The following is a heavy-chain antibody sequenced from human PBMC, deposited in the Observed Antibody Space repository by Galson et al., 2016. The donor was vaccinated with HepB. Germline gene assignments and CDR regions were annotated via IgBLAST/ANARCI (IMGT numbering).Heavy chain of an antibody. CDR3: AREGDCSSNSCYTGWFDP. Sequence: SLRLSCAASGFTFSNYGMHWVRQAPGKGLEGVASIWYDGNNKKYVDSVKGRFTISRDNSKNTLYLQMNNLRADDTAVYYCAREGDCSSNSCYTGWFDPWGQGSLVTVSS. CDR2: IWYDGNNK. J-gene: IGHJ5*02. V-gene: IGHV3-33*01. CDR1: GFTFSNYG. D-gene: IGHD2-2*02.